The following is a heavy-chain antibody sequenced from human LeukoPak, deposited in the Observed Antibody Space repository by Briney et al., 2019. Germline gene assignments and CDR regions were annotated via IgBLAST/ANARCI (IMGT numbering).Heavy chain of an antibody. CDR2: INSDGSTT. CDR1: GFTFSNSW. Sequence: PGGSLRLSCAASGFTFSNSWMHWVRQAPGKGLLWVSHINSDGSTTNYADSVKGRFTISRDNAKNTLYLQMNSLSAEDTAVYYCVRGLLEISDYWGQGTLVTVSS. V-gene: IGHV3-74*01. CDR3: VRGLLEISDY. J-gene: IGHJ4*02. D-gene: IGHD1-1*01.